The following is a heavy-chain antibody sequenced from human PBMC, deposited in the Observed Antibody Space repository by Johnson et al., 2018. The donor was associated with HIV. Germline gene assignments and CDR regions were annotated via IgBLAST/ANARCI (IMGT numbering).Heavy chain of an antibody. V-gene: IGHV3-20*04. CDR3: TRVSLPPSYAFDF. CDR2: INWNGGST. J-gene: IGHJ3*01. Sequence: VQLVESGGGVVRPGGSLRLSCAASGFTFDDYGMSWVRQAPGKGLEWVSGINWNGGSTGYADSVKGRFTISRDNAKNSLYLQMNSLKTEDTAVYYCTRVSLPPSYAFDFWGQGTMVTVSS. CDR1: GFTFDDYG.